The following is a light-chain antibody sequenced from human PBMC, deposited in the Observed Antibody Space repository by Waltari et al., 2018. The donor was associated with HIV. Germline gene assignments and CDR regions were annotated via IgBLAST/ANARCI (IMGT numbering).Light chain of an antibody. Sequence: DIQMTQSPSSLSASVGDRVTITCRASQSMSRFLNWFQQKPGKAPNLLIHTASYLRSGVPSRFSGSGSGTDFTLTISNLQPEDFATYYCQQYYSSPRTFGKGPRWKS. CDR2: TAS. J-gene: IGKJ1*01. V-gene: IGKV1-39*01. CDR3: QQYYSSPRT. CDR1: QSMSRF.